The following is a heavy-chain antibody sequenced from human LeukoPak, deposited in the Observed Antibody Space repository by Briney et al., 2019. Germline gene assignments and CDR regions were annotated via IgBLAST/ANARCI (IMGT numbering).Heavy chain of an antibody. CDR1: AFTITDHW. J-gene: IGHJ4*02. D-gene: IGHD1-26*01. CDR2: MKSDERSA. CDR3: ATVFKGSSLQDY. Sequence: PGGSLRLSCVASAFTITDHWMYWVRHAPGRGLVWVSRMKSDERSAVYADSMKGRFTISRDNAKNTLYLQMNSLRVEDTAVYYCATVFKGSSLQDYWGQGTLVTVSS. V-gene: IGHV3-74*01.